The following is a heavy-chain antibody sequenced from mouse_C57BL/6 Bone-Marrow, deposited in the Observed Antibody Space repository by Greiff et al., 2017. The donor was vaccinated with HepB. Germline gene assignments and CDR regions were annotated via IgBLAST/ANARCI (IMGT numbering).Heavy chain of an antibody. V-gene: IGHV1-53*01. CDR2: INPSNGGT. Sequence: VQLQQPGTELVKPGASVKLSCKASGYTFTSYWMHWVKQRPGQGLEWIGNINPSNGGTNYNETFKSKATLTVDKSSSTAYMQRSSLTSEDSAVYYCARPSYYWYFYVWGTGTTVTVSS. CDR1: GYTFTSYW. CDR3: ARPSYYWYFYV. J-gene: IGHJ1*03.